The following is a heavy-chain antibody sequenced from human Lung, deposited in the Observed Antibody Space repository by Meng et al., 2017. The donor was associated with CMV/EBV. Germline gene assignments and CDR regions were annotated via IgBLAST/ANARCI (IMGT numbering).Heavy chain of an antibody. CDR2: IGDGGR. V-gene: IGHV3-23*01. J-gene: IGHJ4*02. Sequence: GGSLRLSCAASGFSIRDYGMAWVRQAPGKGLEWLSAIGDGGRYYADSVKGRFTISEDTSTDYVFLQMNSLRPDDTATYYCAREGWGGSGRPFASWGQGTLVTVSS. CDR3: AREGWGGSGRPFAS. CDR1: GFSIRDYG. D-gene: IGHD3-10*01.